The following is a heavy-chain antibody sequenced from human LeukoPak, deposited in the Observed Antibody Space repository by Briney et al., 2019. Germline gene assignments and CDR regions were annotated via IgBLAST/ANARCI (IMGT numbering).Heavy chain of an antibody. J-gene: IGHJ4*02. CDR1: GFTFSSYS. CDR3: ARVAYGSGSYPAY. CDR2: ISSSSSYI. V-gene: IGHV3-21*01. D-gene: IGHD3-10*01. Sequence: PGGSLRLSCAASGFTFSSYSMNWVRQAPGKGLEWVSSISSSSSYIYYADSVKGRFTISRDNAKNSLYLQMNSLRAEDTAVYYCARVAYGSGSYPAYWGQGTLVTVSS.